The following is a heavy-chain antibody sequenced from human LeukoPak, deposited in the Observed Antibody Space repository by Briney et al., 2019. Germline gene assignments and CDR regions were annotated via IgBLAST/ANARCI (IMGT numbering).Heavy chain of an antibody. CDR1: GFTFSSYG. J-gene: IGHJ6*02. CDR2: ISYDGSNK. V-gene: IGHV3-30*18. D-gene: IGHD2-2*01. CDR3: AKDSYCSSTSCYSDGMDV. Sequence: PGGSLRLSCAASGFTFSSYGMHWVRQAPGKGLEWVAVISYDGSNKYYVDSVKGRFTISRDNSKNTLYLQMNSLRAEDTAVYYCAKDSYCSSTSCYSDGMDVWGQGTTATVSS.